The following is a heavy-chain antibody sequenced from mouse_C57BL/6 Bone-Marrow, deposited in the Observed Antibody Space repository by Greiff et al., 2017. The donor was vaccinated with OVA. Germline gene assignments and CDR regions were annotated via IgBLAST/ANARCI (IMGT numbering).Heavy chain of an antibody. V-gene: IGHV1-19*01. D-gene: IGHD1-2*01. J-gene: IGHJ2*01. CDR1: GYTFTDYY. Sequence: EVKLMESGPVLVKPGASVKMSCKASGYTFTDYYMNWVKQSHGKSLEWIGVINPYNGGTSYNQKFKGKATLTVDKSSSTAYMELNSLTSEDSAVYYCSITTDYWGQGTTLTVSS. CDR2: INPYNGGT. CDR3: SITTDY.